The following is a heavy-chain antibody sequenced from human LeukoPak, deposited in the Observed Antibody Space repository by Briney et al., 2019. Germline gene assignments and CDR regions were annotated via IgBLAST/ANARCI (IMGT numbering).Heavy chain of an antibody. CDR2: IYHSGST. D-gene: IGHD3-10*01. Sequence: SETLSLTCAASGGSISSGGYSWSWIRQPPGKGLEWIGYIYHSGSTYYNPSLKSRVTISVDRSKNQFSLKLSSVTAADTAVYYCARVGVEGYYYGSGSYRVGAFDIWGQGTMVTVSS. J-gene: IGHJ3*02. CDR3: ARVGVEGYYYGSGSYRVGAFDI. V-gene: IGHV4-30-2*01. CDR1: GGSISSGGYS.